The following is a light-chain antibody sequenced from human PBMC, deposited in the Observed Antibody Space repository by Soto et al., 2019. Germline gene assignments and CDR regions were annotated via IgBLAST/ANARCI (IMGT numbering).Light chain of an antibody. CDR2: MAS. V-gene: IGKV1-5*03. CDR1: QSVDNW. Sequence: DIQVTQSPSALSASVGDRVTISCRASQSVDNWLAWYQRRPEKAPKLLIYMASTLEVGVPSRFSGSASGKEFTLTISSLQPDDSATYYCQQYKTYSPTFGQGTKVEI. J-gene: IGKJ1*01. CDR3: QQYKTYSPT.